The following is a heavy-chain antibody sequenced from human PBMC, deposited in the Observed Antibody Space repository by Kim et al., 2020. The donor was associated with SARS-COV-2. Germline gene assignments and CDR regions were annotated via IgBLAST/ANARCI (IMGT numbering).Heavy chain of an antibody. V-gene: IGHV4-39*07. CDR1: GGSISSSSYY. J-gene: IGHJ4*02. D-gene: IGHD5-18*01. Sequence: SETLSLTCTVSGGSISSSSYYWGWIRQPPGKGLEWIGSIYYSGSTYYNPSLKSRVTISVDTSKNQFSLKLSSVTAADTAVYYCARVRGYSYGYGLGYFDYWGQGTLVTVSS. CDR3: ARVRGYSYGYGLGYFDY. CDR2: IYYSGST.